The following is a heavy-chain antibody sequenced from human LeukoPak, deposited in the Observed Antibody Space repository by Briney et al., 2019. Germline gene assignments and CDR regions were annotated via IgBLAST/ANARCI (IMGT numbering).Heavy chain of an antibody. CDR3: ARDFWSDHSWFDP. Sequence: SETLSLTCAVYGESLSNSNWTWIRQPPGKGLEWIGEINHRGSTNYNPSLKTRVTISLDTSKDQFSLRLTSVTAADTAVYYCARDFWSDHSWFDPWGQGTLVTVSS. CDR1: GESLSNSN. CDR2: INHRGST. J-gene: IGHJ5*02. D-gene: IGHD3-3*01. V-gene: IGHV4-34*01.